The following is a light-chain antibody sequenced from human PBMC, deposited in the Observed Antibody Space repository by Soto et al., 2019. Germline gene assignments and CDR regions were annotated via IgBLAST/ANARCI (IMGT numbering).Light chain of an antibody. J-gene: IGKJ5*01. CDR3: QQRADWFT. Sequence: EIVLTQSPATLSLSPGERATLSCRASQSVGSSLAWYQQKPGQVPRLLIYGASNRATGIPARVSGSGSGTDFNLTISSLEPEDFAVHYCQQRADWFTFGQGTRLEIK. CDR2: GAS. CDR1: QSVGSS. V-gene: IGKV3-11*01.